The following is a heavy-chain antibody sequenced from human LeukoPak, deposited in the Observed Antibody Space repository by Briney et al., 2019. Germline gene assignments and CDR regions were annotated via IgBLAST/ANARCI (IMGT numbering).Heavy chain of an antibody. J-gene: IGHJ4*02. CDR1: GFTFSSYA. D-gene: IGHD3-3*01. CDR2: ISGSGGST. V-gene: IGHV3-23*01. Sequence: GGSLRLSCAASGFTFSSYAMSWVREAPGKGLECVSAISGSGGSTYYADSVKRRFTISRDKSKNTLYLQMNSLRAEDTAVYYCAKGTIFGVVIGEFDYWGQGTLVTVSS. CDR3: AKGTIFGVVIGEFDY.